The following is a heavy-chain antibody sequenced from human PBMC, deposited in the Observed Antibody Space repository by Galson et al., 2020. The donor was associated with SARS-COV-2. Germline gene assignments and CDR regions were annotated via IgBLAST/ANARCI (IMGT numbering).Heavy chain of an antibody. Sequence: SVKVSCKASGGTSGNYAVNWVRQTPAQGLEWMGGIIPIFGTTNYAQKFQGRLTVSADKSTGTAYMELNYLRPEDTAVYYCAGRWIQSGYYYAMDVWGQGTMVTVSS. V-gene: IGHV1-69*06. J-gene: IGHJ6*02. D-gene: IGHD5-18*01. CDR1: GGTSGNYA. CDR3: AGRWIQSGYYYAMDV. CDR2: IIPIFGTT.